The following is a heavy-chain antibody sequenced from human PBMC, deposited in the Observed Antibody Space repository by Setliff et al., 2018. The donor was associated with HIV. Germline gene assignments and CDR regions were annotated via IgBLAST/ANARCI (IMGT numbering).Heavy chain of an antibody. Sequence: LSLTCAVTGDSISSRNWWSWVRQAPGKGLQWIGEIYQNGLANYSPSLKSRVSMSLDKSKNQFSLKMTSVTAADTAVYYCVRAGDYYDSTGARAGFDFWGQGTRVTVSS. J-gene: IGHJ3*01. CDR1: GDSISSRNW. CDR3: VRAGDYYDSTGARAGFDF. CDR2: IYQNGLA. V-gene: IGHV4-4*02. D-gene: IGHD3-22*01.